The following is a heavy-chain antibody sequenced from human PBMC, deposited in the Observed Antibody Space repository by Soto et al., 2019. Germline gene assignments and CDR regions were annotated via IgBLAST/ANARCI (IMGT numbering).Heavy chain of an antibody. D-gene: IGHD6-13*01. CDR3: ASQYSSSLPYYFDY. CDR1: GFTFSSYA. CDR2: ISYDGSNK. J-gene: IGHJ4*02. Sequence: QVQLVESGGGVVQPGRSLRLSCAASGFTFSSYAMHWVRQAPGKGLEWVAVISYDGSNKYYADSVKGRFTISRDNSKNTLYLQMNSLRAEDTAVYYCASQYSSSLPYYFDYWGQGTLVTVSS. V-gene: IGHV3-30-3*01.